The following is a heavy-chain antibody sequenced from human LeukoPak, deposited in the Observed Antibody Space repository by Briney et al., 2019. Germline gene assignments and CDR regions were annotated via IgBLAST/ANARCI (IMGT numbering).Heavy chain of an antibody. Sequence: GESLKISCKASGYIFTRYWIGWVRQMPGKGLEWMGIIDPRDSETRHTPSFQGQVTISVDKSLTTADLQWNSLKASDTAMYYCARQTAMGRSGDYWGQGTLVTVSS. J-gene: IGHJ4*02. CDR3: ARQTAMGRSGDY. CDR1: GYIFTRYW. D-gene: IGHD5-18*01. V-gene: IGHV5-51*01. CDR2: IDPRDSET.